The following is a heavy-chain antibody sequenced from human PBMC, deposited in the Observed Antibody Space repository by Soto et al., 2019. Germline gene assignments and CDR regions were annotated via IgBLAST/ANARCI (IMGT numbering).Heavy chain of an antibody. CDR3: AKAVTVVSPFDY. J-gene: IGHJ4*02. CDR2: ISYDGSNK. Sequence: GGSLRLSCAASGFTFSSYGMHWVRQAPGKGLEWVAVISYDGSNKYYADSVKGRFTISRDNSKNTLYLQMNSLRAEDTAVYYCAKAVTVVSPFDYWGQGTLVTVSS. D-gene: IGHD2-15*01. V-gene: IGHV3-30*18. CDR1: GFTFSSYG.